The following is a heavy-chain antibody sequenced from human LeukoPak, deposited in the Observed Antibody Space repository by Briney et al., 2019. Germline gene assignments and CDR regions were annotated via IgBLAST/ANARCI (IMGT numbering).Heavy chain of an antibody. CDR2: ISSSTTYI. J-gene: IGHJ6*02. CDR3: TRGSRYTYGYYGMDV. V-gene: IGHV3-21*01. D-gene: IGHD5-18*01. CDR1: GFTFSGYN. Sequence: KTGGSLRISCAASGFTFSGYNMNWVRQAPGKGLEWVSSISSSTTYIYYADSVKGRFTISRDNAKNSLYLQMNSLRAEDTAMYYCTRGSRYTYGYYGMDVWGQGTTVTVSS.